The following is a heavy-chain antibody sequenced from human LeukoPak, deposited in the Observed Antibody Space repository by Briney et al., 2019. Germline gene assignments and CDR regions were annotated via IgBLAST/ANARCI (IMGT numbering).Heavy chain of an antibody. J-gene: IGHJ4*02. D-gene: IGHD3-22*01. CDR3: ARLIDYYYDSSGYSLDY. V-gene: IGHV5-51*01. CDR2: IYSGDSDT. Sequence: GEALEISFKGSGYRFTSYWIGWVRQMPGKGLEWMGIIYSGDSDTRYSPSFQGQVTVSADKSISTAYLQWSSLKASDTAMYYCARLIDYYYDSSGYSLDYWGQGTLVTVSS. CDR1: GYRFTSYW.